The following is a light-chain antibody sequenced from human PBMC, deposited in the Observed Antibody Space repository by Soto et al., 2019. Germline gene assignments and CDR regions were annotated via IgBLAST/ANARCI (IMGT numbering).Light chain of an antibody. CDR2: VAS. Sequence: PGERATLSCRASQSVSSSNLAWYQHKPGHAPRLLIYVASRRATGIPDRFSGSGSGTEFTLTITRLEPEDFAVYYCQQHGSGPWTFGQGTNVEIK. CDR1: QSVSSSN. CDR3: QQHGSGPWT. V-gene: IGKV3-20*01. J-gene: IGKJ1*01.